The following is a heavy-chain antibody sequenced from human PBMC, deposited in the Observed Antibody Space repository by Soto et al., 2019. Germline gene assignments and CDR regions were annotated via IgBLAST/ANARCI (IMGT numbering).Heavy chain of an antibody. CDR1: GFTFSSYA. CDR3: AKDSLGFTIFRDVDAFDI. J-gene: IGHJ3*02. CDR2: ISGSGGST. Sequence: GGSLRLSCAASGFTFSSYAMSWVRQAPGKGLEWVSAISGSGGSTYYADSVKGRFTISRDNSKNTLYLQMNSLRAEDTAVYYCAKDSLGFTIFRDVDAFDIWGQGTMVTVSS. V-gene: IGHV3-23*01. D-gene: IGHD3-9*01.